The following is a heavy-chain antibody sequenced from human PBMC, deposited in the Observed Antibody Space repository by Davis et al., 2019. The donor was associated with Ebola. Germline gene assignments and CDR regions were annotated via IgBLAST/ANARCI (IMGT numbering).Heavy chain of an antibody. CDR1: GYSFSDYY. J-gene: IGHJ6*02. D-gene: IGHD3-9*01. Sequence: ASVTVSCKGSGYSFSDYYIHWVQGAPGKGLEWVGLVDPKAGKTVYAEKFQDRVTITADRSTDTVYMELSSLRFQDAAVYYCTTLDILTAYVPYAMDVWGQGTTVTVS. CDR3: TTLDILTAYVPYAMDV. V-gene: IGHV1-69-2*01. CDR2: VDPKAGKT.